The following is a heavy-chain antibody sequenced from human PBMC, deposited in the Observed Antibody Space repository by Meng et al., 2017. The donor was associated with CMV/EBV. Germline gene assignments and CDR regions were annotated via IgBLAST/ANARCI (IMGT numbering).Heavy chain of an antibody. CDR1: GFTFSDYY. J-gene: IGHJ4*02. Sequence: GGSLRLSCAASGFTFSDYYMNWVRQAPGKGLEWVSSISSSSTIYYADSVKGRFTISRDNAKNSLYLQMNSLRAEDTAVYYCAKPLTAVVVPTPFDYWGQGTLVTVSS. V-gene: IGHV3-69-1*01. D-gene: IGHD3-22*01. CDR3: AKPLTAVVVPTPFDY. CDR2: ISSSSTI.